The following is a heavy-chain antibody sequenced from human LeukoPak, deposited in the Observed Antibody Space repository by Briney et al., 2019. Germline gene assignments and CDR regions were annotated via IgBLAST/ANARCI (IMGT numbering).Heavy chain of an antibody. V-gene: IGHV3-21*01. CDR3: ARILFGYSRSWWIMDV. J-gene: IGHJ6*03. CDR1: GFTFSSYT. D-gene: IGHD6-13*01. CDR2: MSRSSNYI. Sequence: KPGGSLRLSCAASGFTFSSYTMNWVRQAPGTGLEWVSSMSRSSNYIYYADSVKGRFTISRDNAKNSLYLQMNSLRAEDTAVYYCARILFGYSRSWWIMDVWGKGTTVTVSS.